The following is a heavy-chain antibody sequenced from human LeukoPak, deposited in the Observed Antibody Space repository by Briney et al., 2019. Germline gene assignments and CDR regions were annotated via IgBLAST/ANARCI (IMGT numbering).Heavy chain of an antibody. CDR1: GFTFSSYS. D-gene: IGHD1-26*01. V-gene: IGHV3-48*04. CDR3: ARGSGSRSLGY. J-gene: IGHJ4*02. CDR2: ISSSSSTI. Sequence: GGSLRLSCAASGFTFSSYSMNWVRQAPGKGLEGVSYISSSSSTIYYADSVKGRFTISRDNAKNSLYLQMNSLRAEDTAVYYCARGSGSRSLGYWGQGTLVTVSS.